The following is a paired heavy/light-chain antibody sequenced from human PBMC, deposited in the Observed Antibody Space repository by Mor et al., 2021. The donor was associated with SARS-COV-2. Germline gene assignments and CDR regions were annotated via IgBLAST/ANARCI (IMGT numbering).Light chain of an antibody. CDR2: LGS. CDR3: MQALQTPIT. CDR1: RSLLSSNGYNY. J-gene: IGKJ3*01. Sequence: DIVMTQSPLSLPVTPGEPASISCRSSRSLLSSNGYNYVDWYLQKPGQSPQLLVYLGSSRASGVPDRFSGSGSGTEFTLKISRVEAEDVGVYYCMQALQTPITFGPGTKVDIK. V-gene: IGKV2-28*01.
Heavy chain of an antibody. D-gene: IGHD1-26*01. CDR3: AKGTQALAIGGWGWYFHL. Sequence: EVQLVESGGGLVQPGRSLRLSCAASGFTFDDYAMHWVRQAPGKGLEWVSGIGWRSGTVGYADSVKGRFTISRDNAKNSLYLQMNSLRAEDTALYYCAKGTQALAIGGWGWYFHLWGRGTLVTVSS. CDR1: GFTFDDYA. V-gene: IGHV3-9*01. J-gene: IGHJ2*01. CDR2: IGWRSGTV.